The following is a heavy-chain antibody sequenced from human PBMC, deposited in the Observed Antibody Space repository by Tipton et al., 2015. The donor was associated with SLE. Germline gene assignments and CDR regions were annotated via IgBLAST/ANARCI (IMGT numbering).Heavy chain of an antibody. CDR3: ARRSYYDSTGYFAY. D-gene: IGHD3-22*01. Sequence: TLSLTCTVSGGSISSGSYYWSWIRQPAGKGLEWIGRIFASDRTNYNPSLKSRATLSVDTSNNQFSLKVTSVTAADTAVYYCARRSYYDSTGYFAYWSHGSLVTVSS. CDR1: GGSISSGSYY. V-gene: IGHV4-61*02. CDR2: IFASDRT. J-gene: IGHJ4*01.